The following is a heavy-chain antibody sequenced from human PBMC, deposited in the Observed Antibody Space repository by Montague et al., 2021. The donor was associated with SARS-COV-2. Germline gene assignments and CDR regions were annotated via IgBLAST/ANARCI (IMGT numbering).Heavy chain of an antibody. CDR2: IHHSESS. CDR3: VRRCRFLEWEDYFDA. D-gene: IGHD3-3*01. V-gene: IGHV4-34*01. J-gene: IGHJ4*02. CDR1: GGSFSKYS. Sequence: SETLSLTCGVSGGSVYGGSFSKYSWHWLRQSPGKGLEWIGEIHHSESSNYNPSLNSRVTISVDTYSNQFSLKLESVTAADSAIYYCVRRCRFLEWEDYFDAWGQGTLVTVSS.